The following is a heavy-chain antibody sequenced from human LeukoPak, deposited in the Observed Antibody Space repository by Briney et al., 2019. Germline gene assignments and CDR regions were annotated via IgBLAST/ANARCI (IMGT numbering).Heavy chain of an antibody. Sequence: GGSLRLSCAASGFTLSSHWMSWVRQAPGKGLEWVANINQDESEKYYVDSVKGRFTISRDNAKNSLYLQMNSLRGEDTAIYFCARCNFFDPRGCDWFDSWGQGTLVTVSS. CDR1: GFTLSSHW. D-gene: IGHD3-9*01. V-gene: IGHV3-7*01. CDR2: INQDESEK. CDR3: ARCNFFDPRGCDWFDS. J-gene: IGHJ5*01.